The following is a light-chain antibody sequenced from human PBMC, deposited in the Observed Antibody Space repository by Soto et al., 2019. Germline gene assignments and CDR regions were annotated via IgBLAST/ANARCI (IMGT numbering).Light chain of an antibody. J-gene: IGKJ5*01. V-gene: IGKV3-11*01. CDR2: GAS. CDR3: QQHSNWPRVT. CDR1: QSVSSN. Sequence: ETVMTQSPASLSVSRGERSTLSCRASQSVSSNLAWYQQKPGQAPRLLIYGASNRATGIPARFSGSGSGTDFTLTISSLEPEDFAVYYCQQHSNWPRVTFGPVTRLDIK.